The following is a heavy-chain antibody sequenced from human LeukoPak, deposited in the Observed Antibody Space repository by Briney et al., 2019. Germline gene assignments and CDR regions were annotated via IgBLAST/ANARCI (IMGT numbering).Heavy chain of an antibody. CDR1: GFTFSSYE. J-gene: IGHJ4*02. D-gene: IGHD3-22*01. V-gene: IGHV3-48*03. Sequence: GGSLRLSCAASGFTFSSYEMKWDRQAPGKGLEWISYISSSGSTIYYADSVKGRFTISRDNAENSLYLQMNSLRAEDTAVYYSARDQPYYYNSSGTSESASENWGQGTLVTVSS. CDR3: ARDQPYYYNSSGTSESASEN. CDR2: ISSSGSTI.